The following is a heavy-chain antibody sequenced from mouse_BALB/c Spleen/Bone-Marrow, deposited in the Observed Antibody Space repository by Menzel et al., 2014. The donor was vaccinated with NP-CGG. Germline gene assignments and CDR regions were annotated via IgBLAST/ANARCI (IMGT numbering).Heavy chain of an antibody. D-gene: IGHD2-10*02. CDR2: IDPENGDT. CDR3: NEGYGNYGY. V-gene: IGHV14-4*02. CDR1: GFNIKDYY. Sequence: EVQLQQSGAELVRSGASVKLSCTASGFNIKDYYMHWVKQRPEQGLEWIGWIDPENGDTEYAPKFQGKATMAADTSSNTAYLQPSSLTSEDTAVYYCNEGYGNYGYWGQGTTLTVSS. J-gene: IGHJ2*01.